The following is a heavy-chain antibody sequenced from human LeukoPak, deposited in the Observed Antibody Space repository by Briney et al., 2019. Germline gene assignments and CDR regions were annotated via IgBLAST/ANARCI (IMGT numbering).Heavy chain of an antibody. CDR1: GGSISSGGYY. CDR3: ARHAARGRANYDFWHFDL. V-gene: IGHV4-31*03. Sequence: SETLSLTCTVSGGSISSGGYYWSWIRQHPGKGLEWIGYIYYSGSTYYNPSLKSRVTISVDTSKNQFSLKLSSVTAADTAVYYCARHAARGRANYDFWHFDLWGRGTLVTVSS. J-gene: IGHJ2*01. D-gene: IGHD3-3*01. CDR2: IYYSGST.